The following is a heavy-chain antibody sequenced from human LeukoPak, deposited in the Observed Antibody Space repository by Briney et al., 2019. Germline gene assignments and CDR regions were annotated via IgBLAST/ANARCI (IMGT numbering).Heavy chain of an antibody. J-gene: IGHJ5*02. CDR1: GFTFSNYA. CDR2: ISYDGSNK. D-gene: IGHD3-10*01. CDR3: AKEGGSGSYTPGWFDP. V-gene: IGHV3-30*18. Sequence: GGSLRLSCAASGFTFSNYAVHWVRQAPGRGLEWVAVISYDGSNKYYADSVKGRFTISRDNSKNTLYLQMNSLRADDTAVYYCAKEGGSGSYTPGWFDPWGQGTLATVSS.